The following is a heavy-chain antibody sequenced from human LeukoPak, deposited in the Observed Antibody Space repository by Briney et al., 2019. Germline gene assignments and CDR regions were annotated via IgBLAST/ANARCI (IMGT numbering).Heavy chain of an antibody. CDR1: GFTFTNSA. V-gene: IGHV3-48*03. CDR2: ISSSGSTI. Sequence: PGGSLRLSCAASGFTFTNSAMNWVRQAPGKGLEWVSYISSSGSTIYYADSVKGRFTISRDNAKNSLYLQMNSLRAEDTAVYYCATTSIAAAVPGCFDYWGQGTLVTVFS. J-gene: IGHJ4*02. D-gene: IGHD6-13*01. CDR3: ATTSIAAAVPGCFDY.